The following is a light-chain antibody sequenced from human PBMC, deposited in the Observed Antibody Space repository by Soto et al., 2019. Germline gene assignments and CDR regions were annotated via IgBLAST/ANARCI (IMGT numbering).Light chain of an antibody. J-gene: IGKJ3*01. CDR3: QQYGSSLFT. V-gene: IGKV3-20*01. CDR2: DAS. Sequence: ICLMQSSSTRSLFPGERATPSFRASQSVSSSYLAWYQQKPGQAPRLLIYDASSRATGIPDRFSGGGSGTDFTLTITRLEPEDFAVYYCQQYGSSLFTFGPGTKVDI. CDR1: QSVSSSY.